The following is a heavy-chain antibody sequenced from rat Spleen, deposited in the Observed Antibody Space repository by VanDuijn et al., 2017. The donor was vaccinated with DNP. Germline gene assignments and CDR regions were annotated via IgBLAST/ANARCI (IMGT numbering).Heavy chain of an antibody. CDR3: ARPYGYNNGGFAY. J-gene: IGHJ3*01. D-gene: IGHD1-4*01. CDR2: IIYDGSST. CDR1: GFTFSDYA. V-gene: IGHV5-17*01. Sequence: EVQLVESGGGLVQPGNSLKLSCAASGFTFSDYAMAWVRQSPKKGLEWVATIIYDGSSTYYRDSVKGRFTISRDYARSTLYLQMDSLRSEDMTTYYCARPYGYNNGGFAYWGQGTLVTVSS.